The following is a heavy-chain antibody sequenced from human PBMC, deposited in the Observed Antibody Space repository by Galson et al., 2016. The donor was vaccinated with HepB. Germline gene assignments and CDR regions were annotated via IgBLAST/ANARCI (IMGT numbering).Heavy chain of an antibody. Sequence: SLRLSCAASGFSFSSFWMNWVRQAPGKGLEWVGRIRIKSDGATTDYSAPVNGRFSISRDDSKNTLYLQMNGLKTEDTAVYYCTTENWWRFHDWGQGTLVTVSS. CDR1: GFSFSSFW. J-gene: IGHJ4*02. CDR3: TTENWWRFHD. CDR2: IRIKSDGATT. D-gene: IGHD2-8*02. V-gene: IGHV3-15*01.